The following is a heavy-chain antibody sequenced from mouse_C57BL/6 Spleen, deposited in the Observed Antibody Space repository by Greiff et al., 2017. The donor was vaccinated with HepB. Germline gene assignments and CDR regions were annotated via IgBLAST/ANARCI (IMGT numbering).Heavy chain of an antibody. CDR3: ARVYDYDGGTWFAY. D-gene: IGHD2-4*01. J-gene: IGHJ3*01. Sequence: EVKLMESGGGLVKPGGSLKLSCAASGFTFSSYAMSWVRQTPEKRLEWVATISDGGSYTYYPDNVKGRFTISRDNAKNNLYLQMSHLKSEDTAMYYCARVYDYDGGTWFAYWGQGTLVTVSA. CDR2: ISDGGSYT. V-gene: IGHV5-4*03. CDR1: GFTFSSYA.